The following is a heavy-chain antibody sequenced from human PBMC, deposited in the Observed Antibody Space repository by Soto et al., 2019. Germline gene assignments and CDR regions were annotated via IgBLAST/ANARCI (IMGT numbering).Heavy chain of an antibody. V-gene: IGHV4-34*01. D-gene: IGHD2-15*01. CDR2: INHSGST. CDR3: ARGRDIVESRKHCDY. J-gene: IGHJ4*02. Sequence: QVQLQQWGAGLLKPSETLSLTCAVYGGSFSGYYWSWIRQPPGKGLEWIGEINHSGSTNYNPSLKSRVTISVDTSKNQFSLKLSSVTAADTAVYYCARGRDIVESRKHCDYWGQGTLVTVSS. CDR1: GGSFSGYY.